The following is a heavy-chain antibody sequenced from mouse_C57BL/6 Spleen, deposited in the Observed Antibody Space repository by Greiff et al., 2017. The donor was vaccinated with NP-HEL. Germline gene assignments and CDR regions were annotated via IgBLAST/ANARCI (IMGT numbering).Heavy chain of an antibody. D-gene: IGHD2-1*01. V-gene: IGHV1-26*01. CDR2: INPNNGGT. Sequence: EVQLQQSGPELVKPGASVKISCKASGYTFTDYYMNWVKQSHGKSLEWIGDINPNNGGTSYNQKFKGKATLTVDKSSSTAYMELRSLTSEDSAVYYCASYGNGYFDYWGQGTTLTVSS. CDR1: GYTFTDYY. CDR3: ASYGNGYFDY. J-gene: IGHJ2*01.